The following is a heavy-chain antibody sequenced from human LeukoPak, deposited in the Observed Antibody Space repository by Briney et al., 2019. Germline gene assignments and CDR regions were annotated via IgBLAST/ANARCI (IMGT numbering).Heavy chain of an antibody. Sequence: GASVKVSCKASGYTFTSYYMHWVRQAPGQGLEWMGGIIPIFGTANYAQKFQGRVTITADDSTSTAYMELGSLRSEDTAVYYCARQPMPRSTFDYWGQGTLVTVSS. CDR3: ARQPMPRSTFDY. CDR1: GYTFTSYY. CDR2: IIPIFGTA. J-gene: IGHJ4*02. V-gene: IGHV1-69*13. D-gene: IGHD1-1*01.